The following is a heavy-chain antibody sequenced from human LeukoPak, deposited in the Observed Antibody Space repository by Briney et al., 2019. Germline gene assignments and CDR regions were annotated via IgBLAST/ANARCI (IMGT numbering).Heavy chain of an antibody. V-gene: IGHV1-8*03. Sequence: ASVKASCKASGYTFTSYDINWVRQATGQGLEWMGWMNPNSGNTGYAQKFQGRVTITRNTSISTAYMELSSLRSEDTAVYYCARELGYCSSTSCYNYYYYMDVWGKGTTVTVSS. CDR1: GYTFTSYD. D-gene: IGHD2-2*02. CDR3: ARELGYCSSTSCYNYYYYMDV. J-gene: IGHJ6*03. CDR2: MNPNSGNT.